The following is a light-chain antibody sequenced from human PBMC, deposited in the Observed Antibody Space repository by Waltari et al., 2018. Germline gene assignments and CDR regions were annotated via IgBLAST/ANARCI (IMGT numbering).Light chain of an antibody. CDR3: QQYLSSPLT. Sequence: IVMTPSPDPPAVSLGERATINCPSSKSVLSTSNKTYLAWYQHKPGQPPKVLIYWASTRESGVPDRFSGSGSRTDFTLTISSLQAEDVAVYHCQQYLSSPLTFGGGTKVEIK. CDR1: KSVLSTSNKTY. CDR2: WAS. V-gene: IGKV4-1*01. J-gene: IGKJ4*01.